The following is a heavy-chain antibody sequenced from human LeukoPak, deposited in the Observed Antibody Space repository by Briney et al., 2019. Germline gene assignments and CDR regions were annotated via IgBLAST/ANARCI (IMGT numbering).Heavy chain of an antibody. J-gene: IGHJ2*01. CDR2: INHSGST. V-gene: IGHV4-34*01. Sequence: SETLSLTCAVYDGSFSGYYWSWIRQPPGRGLEWIGEINHSGSTNYNPSLKSRVTISVDTSKNQFSLKLSSVTAADTAVYYCARGRSIAAAGTSMANWYFDLWGRGTLVTVSS. CDR1: DGSFSGYY. D-gene: IGHD6-13*01. CDR3: ARGRSIAAAGTSMANWYFDL.